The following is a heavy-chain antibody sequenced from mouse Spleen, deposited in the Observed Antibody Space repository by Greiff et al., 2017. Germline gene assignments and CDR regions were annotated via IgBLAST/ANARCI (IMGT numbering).Heavy chain of an antibody. D-gene: IGHD4-1*01. V-gene: IGHV1-66*01. J-gene: IGHJ2*01. CDR1: GYSFTSYY. CDR2: IYPGSGNT. CDR3: ARNWEDYYFDY. Sequence: QVQLQQSGPELVKPGASVKISCKASGYSFTSYYIHWVKQRPGQGLEWIGWIYPGSGNTKYNEKFKGKATLTADTSSSTAYMQLSSLTSEDSAVYYCARNWEDYYFDYWGQGTTLTVSS.